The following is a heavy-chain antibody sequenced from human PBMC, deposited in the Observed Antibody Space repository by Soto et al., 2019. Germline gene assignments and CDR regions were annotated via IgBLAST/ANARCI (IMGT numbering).Heavy chain of an antibody. CDR2: IYYSGST. D-gene: IGHD3-3*01. CDR1: GGSISSYY. J-gene: IGHJ5*02. CDR3: ARLSADYDFWSGYPGSRFDP. Sequence: SEILSLTCTVSGGSISSYYWRWIRQPPGKGLEWIGYIYYSGSTNYNPSLKSRVTISVDTSKNQFSLKLSSVTAADTAVYYCARLSADYDFWSGYPGSRFDPWGQGTLVTVSS. V-gene: IGHV4-59*08.